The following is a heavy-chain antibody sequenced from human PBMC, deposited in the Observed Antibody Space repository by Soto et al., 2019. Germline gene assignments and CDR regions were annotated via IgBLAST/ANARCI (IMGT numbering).Heavy chain of an antibody. V-gene: IGHV4-34*01. J-gene: IGHJ3*02. Sequence: QVQLQQWGAGLLKPSETLSLTCAVYGGSISSGRYYWSWIRQPPGMGLEWIGEMSHSGGTHFNPFPKRRGTNSGDTSQDQFSLKMSSVNAADTALYYWAGVGGGTGTAVGYAFYMWGPGANVPVSS. CDR2: MSHSGGT. D-gene: IGHD1-1*01. CDR3: AGVGGGTGTAVGYAFYM. CDR1: GGSISSGRYY.